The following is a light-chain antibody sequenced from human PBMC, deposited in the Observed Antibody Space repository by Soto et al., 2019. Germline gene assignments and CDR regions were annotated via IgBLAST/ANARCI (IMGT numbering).Light chain of an antibody. Sequence: EVVLTQSPGTLSLSPGERATLSCRASQSVSSNYLAWYQQKPGQAPRLLFYSASSRATGIPDRFSGSGSGTDFTLTISRLEPEDFAVYYCHHFGSLPETFGQGTNVE. CDR2: SAS. V-gene: IGKV3-20*01. CDR3: HHFGSLPET. J-gene: IGKJ1*01. CDR1: QSVSSNY.